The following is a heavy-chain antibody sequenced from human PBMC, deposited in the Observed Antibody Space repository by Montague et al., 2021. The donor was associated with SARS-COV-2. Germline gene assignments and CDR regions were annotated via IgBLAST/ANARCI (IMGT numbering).Heavy chain of an antibody. CDR3: ATLGGDSYYYGMDV. CDR1: GFNVGIKY. V-gene: IGHV3-53*01. D-gene: IGHD2-21*02. J-gene: IGHJ6*02. Sequence: SLRLSCAASGFNVGIKYMSWVRQAPGKGLDWVALFYSGGSTYYADSVKGRFTLSRDNSRDTIYLQMSSLRSEDTAVYYCATLGGDSYYYGMDVWGQGTTVIVSS. CDR2: FYSGGST.